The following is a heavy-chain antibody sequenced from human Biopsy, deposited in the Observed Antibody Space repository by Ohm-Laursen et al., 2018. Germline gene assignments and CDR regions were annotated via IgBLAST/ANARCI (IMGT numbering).Heavy chain of an antibody. D-gene: IGHD6-13*01. CDR3: ARVPLPGIGAAYQGRFLYGMDV. CDR1: GGSFNGYF. Sequence: TLSLTCAVYGGSFNGYFWSWIRQPPGKGLEWIGDINQSGSTNYSPSLKSRVTISVDTAKKQFSLRLRSVTAADTAVYYCARVPLPGIGAAYQGRFLYGMDVWGQGTTVSVSS. V-gene: IGHV4-34*01. CDR2: INQSGST. J-gene: IGHJ6*02.